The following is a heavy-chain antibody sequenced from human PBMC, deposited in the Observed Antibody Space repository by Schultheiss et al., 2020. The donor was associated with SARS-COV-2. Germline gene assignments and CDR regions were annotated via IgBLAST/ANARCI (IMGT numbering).Heavy chain of an antibody. CDR1: GGSFSGYY. Sequence: SETLSLTCAVYGGSFSGYYWSWIRQPAGKGLEWIGRIYTSGSTNYNPSLKSRVTISVDTSKNQFSLKLSSVTAADTAVYYCARDNKATVHWGQGTLVTVSS. V-gene: IGHV4-4*07. D-gene: IGHD1-1*01. CDR2: IYTSGST. J-gene: IGHJ4*02. CDR3: ARDNKATVH.